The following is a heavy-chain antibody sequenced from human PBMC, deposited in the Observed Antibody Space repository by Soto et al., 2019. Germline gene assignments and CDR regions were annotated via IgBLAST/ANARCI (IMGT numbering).Heavy chain of an antibody. D-gene: IGHD2-15*01. V-gene: IGHV1-69*06. CDR2: IIPIFGTA. Sequence: GASVKVSCKASGGTFSSYSISWVRQAPGQGLEWMGGIIPIFGTANYAQKFQGRVTITADKSTSTAYMELSSLRSEDTAVYYCAPYCSGGSCYGGWGQGTLVTVSS. J-gene: IGHJ4*02. CDR1: GGTFSSYS. CDR3: APYCSGGSCYGG.